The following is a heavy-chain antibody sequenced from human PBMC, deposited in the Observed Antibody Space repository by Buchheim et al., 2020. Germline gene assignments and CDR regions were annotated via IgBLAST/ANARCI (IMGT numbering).Heavy chain of an antibody. CDR2: IYTSGST. D-gene: IGHD6-19*01. Sequence: QVQLQESGPGLVKPSQTLSLTCTVSGGSISSGSYYWSWIRQPAGKGLEWIGRIYTSGSTNYNPSLKSRVTISVDTSKNQFSLKLSSVTAADTAVYYCARENSSGWYGSYSIWGQGTL. CDR3: ARENSSGWYGSYSI. V-gene: IGHV4-61*02. CDR1: GGSISSGSYY. J-gene: IGHJ4*02.